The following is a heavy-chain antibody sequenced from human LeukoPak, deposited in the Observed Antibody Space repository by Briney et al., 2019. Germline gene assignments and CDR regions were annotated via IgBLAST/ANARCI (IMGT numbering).Heavy chain of an antibody. J-gene: IGHJ6*02. CDR3: VRGYSFGPYGMDV. Sequence: GGSLRLSCAASGFTFSTYWMHWVRQAPGKGLVWVSRIDRDGSSTTYADSVKGRFAISRDNAKNTLYLQMNSLRAEDTAVYFCVRGYSFGPYGMDVWGQGTTVTVSS. V-gene: IGHV3-74*01. CDR2: IDRDGSST. D-gene: IGHD2-15*01. CDR1: GFTFSTYW.